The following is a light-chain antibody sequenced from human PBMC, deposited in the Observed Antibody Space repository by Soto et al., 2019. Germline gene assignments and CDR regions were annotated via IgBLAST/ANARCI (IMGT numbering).Light chain of an antibody. J-gene: IGLJ3*02. CDR2: GNS. Sequence: QSVLTQPPSVSGAPGQRVTISCTGRSSNIGAGYDVHWYQQLPGTAPKLLIYGNSNRPSGVPDRFSGSKSGTSASLAITGVQAEYEADYYCQSFDSSLSGWRVFGGGTKLTVL. CDR3: QSFDSSLSGWRV. V-gene: IGLV1-40*01. CDR1: SSNIGAGYD.